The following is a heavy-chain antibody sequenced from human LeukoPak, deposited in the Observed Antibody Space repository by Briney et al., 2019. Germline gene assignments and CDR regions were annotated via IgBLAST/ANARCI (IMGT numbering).Heavy chain of an antibody. CDR3: ARALLGDYGFDS. CDR1: GINSSTYC. Sequence: GGSLRLSCAASGINSSTYCMHWLRQPPANGRVWVSRIKSEGKGKASADSVKGRFTISRDNAKNTLYLQMSSLRAEDTAVYNCARALLGDYGFDSWGQGALGTVSS. CDR2: IKSEGKGK. V-gene: IGHV3-74*01. J-gene: IGHJ4*02. D-gene: IGHD4-17*01.